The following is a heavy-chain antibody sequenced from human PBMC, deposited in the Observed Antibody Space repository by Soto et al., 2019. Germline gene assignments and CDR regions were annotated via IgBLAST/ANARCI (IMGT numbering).Heavy chain of an antibody. D-gene: IGHD3-22*01. CDR3: ASMYYYDSSGYYPGGYYGMDV. CDR2: ISSSSSTI. CDR1: GFTFSSYS. J-gene: IGHJ6*02. Sequence: PVGSLRLSCAASGFTFSSYSMNWVRQAPGKGLEWVSYISSSSSTIYYADSVKGRFTISRDNAKNSLYLQMNSLRDEDTAVYYCASMYYYDSSGYYPGGYYGMDVWGQGTTVTVSS. V-gene: IGHV3-48*02.